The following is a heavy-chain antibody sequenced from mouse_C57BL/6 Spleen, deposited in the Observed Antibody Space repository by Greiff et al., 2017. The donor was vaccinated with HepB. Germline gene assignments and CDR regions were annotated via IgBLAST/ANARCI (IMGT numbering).Heavy chain of an antibody. CDR1: GYTFTSYW. CDR3: ARKGGLGFDY. J-gene: IGHJ2*01. CDR2: IDPSDSYT. Sequence: QVQLQQPGAELVKPGASVKLSCKASGYTFTSYWMQWVKQRPGQGLEWIGEIDPSDSYTNYNQKFKGKATLTVDTSSSTAYMQLSSLTSEDSAVYYCARKGGLGFDYWGQGTTLTVSS. D-gene: IGHD1-2*01. V-gene: IGHV1-50*01.